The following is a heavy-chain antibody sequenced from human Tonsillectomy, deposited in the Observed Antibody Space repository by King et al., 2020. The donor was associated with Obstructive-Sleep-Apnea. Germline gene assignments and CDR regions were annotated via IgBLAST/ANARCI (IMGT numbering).Heavy chain of an antibody. CDR2: ISYDGSNK. J-gene: IGHJ4*02. CDR3: AKDRINWGPVFLFDY. CDR1: GFTFSNHA. D-gene: IGHD7-27*01. Sequence: VQLVESGGGVVQPGRSLRLSCAASGFTFSNHAMHWVRQAPGKGLEWVAVISYDGSNKYYVDSVKGRFTISRDNSKNTLYLQMNSLRAEDTAVYYCAKDRINWGPVFLFDYWGQGTLVTVSS. V-gene: IGHV3-30*18.